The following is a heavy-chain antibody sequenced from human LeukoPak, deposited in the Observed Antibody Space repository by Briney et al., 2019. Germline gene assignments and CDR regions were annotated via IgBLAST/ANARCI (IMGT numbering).Heavy chain of an antibody. CDR1: GYTFTGYY. J-gene: IGHJ4*02. Sequence: ASVKVSCKASGYTFTGYYMHWVRQAPGQGLEWMGWINPNSGGTDYAQKFQGRVTMTTDTSTSTAYMELRSLRSDDTAVYYCARDSCGSGCPFDYWGQGTLVTVSS. V-gene: IGHV1-2*02. D-gene: IGHD6-19*01. CDR2: INPNSGGT. CDR3: ARDSCGSGCPFDY.